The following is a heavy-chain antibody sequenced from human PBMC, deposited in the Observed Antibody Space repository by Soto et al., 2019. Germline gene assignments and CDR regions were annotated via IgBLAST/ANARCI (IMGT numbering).Heavy chain of an antibody. J-gene: IGHJ4*02. Sequence: GESLKISCLTSGYTFTNYWIGWVRQMPGKGLEWMGVIYPGDSTARYSPSFQGHVTMSVDKSIGTAFLQWNSLKASDTATYYCARQNNISMFRGVIYWGKGTPVTVSS. CDR1: GYTFTNYW. CDR2: IYPGDSTA. V-gene: IGHV5-51*01. CDR3: ARQNNISMFRGVIY. D-gene: IGHD3-10*01.